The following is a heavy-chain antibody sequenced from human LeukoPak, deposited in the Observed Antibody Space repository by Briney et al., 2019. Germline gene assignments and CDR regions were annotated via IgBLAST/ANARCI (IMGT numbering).Heavy chain of an antibody. CDR3: ARLGSSGRYIVYYMDV. CDR1: GYSFTSYW. Sequence: GESLKISCKGSGYSFTSYWIGWVRQMPGKGLEWMGIIYPGDSDTRYSPSFQGQVTISADKSISTAYLQWSSLKASDTATYYCARLGSSGRYIVYYMDVWGKGTTVTVSS. CDR2: IYPGDSDT. J-gene: IGHJ6*03. D-gene: IGHD6-19*01. V-gene: IGHV5-51*01.